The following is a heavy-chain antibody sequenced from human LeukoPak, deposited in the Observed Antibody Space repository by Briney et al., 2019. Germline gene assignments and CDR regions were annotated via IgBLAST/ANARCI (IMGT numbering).Heavy chain of an antibody. Sequence: ASVKVSCKASGYTFTGYYMHWVRQAPGQGLEWMGLINPNSGGTNYAQKFQGRVTMTRDTSISTAYMELSRLRSDDTAVYYCARVLRITMVRGADTFDYWGQGTLVTVSS. CDR3: ARVLRITMVRGADTFDY. J-gene: IGHJ4*02. D-gene: IGHD3-10*01. CDR2: INPNSGGT. V-gene: IGHV1-2*06. CDR1: GYTFTGYY.